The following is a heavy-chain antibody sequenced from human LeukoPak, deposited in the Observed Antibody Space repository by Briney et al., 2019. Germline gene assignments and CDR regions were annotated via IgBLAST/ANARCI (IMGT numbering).Heavy chain of an antibody. D-gene: IGHD3-9*01. CDR2: INPKAGAT. CDR1: GYTFTSYG. Sequence: GASVKVSCKASGYTFTSYGISWVRQAPGQGLEWMGWINPKAGATHYSQKFQGRVTVTRDTSINTAYMEVTTLRSDDTAVYFCARETVDWYRVSYCFDYWGQGTLVTVSP. J-gene: IGHJ4*02. V-gene: IGHV1-2*02. CDR3: ARETVDWYRVSYCFDY.